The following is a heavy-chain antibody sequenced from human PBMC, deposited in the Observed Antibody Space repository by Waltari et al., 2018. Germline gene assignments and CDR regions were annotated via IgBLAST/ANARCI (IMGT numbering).Heavy chain of an antibody. CDR3: ARALIAVAGYDAFDI. V-gene: IGHV4-39*01. Sequence: QLQLQESGPGLVKPSETLSLPCHVTGGSISSSSYYWGWIRQPPGKGLEWIGSIYYSWSTYYNPSLKSRVTISVDTSKNQFSLKLSSVTAADTAVYYCARALIAVAGYDAFDIWGQGTMVTVSS. J-gene: IGHJ3*02. D-gene: IGHD6-19*01. CDR1: GGSISSSSYY. CDR2: IYYSWST.